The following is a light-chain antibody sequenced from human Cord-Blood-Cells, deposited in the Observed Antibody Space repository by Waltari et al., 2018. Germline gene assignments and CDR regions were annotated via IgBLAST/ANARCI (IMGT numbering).Light chain of an antibody. Sequence: DIQMTQSPSSLSASVGDRVTNTCQASQDISNYLNWYQQKPGKAPKLLIYDASNLETGFPSRFSGSGSGTDFTFTISSLQPEDIATYYCQQYDNLPLTFGGGTKVEIK. V-gene: IGKV1-33*01. CDR2: DAS. CDR1: QDISNY. CDR3: QQYDNLPLT. J-gene: IGKJ4*01.